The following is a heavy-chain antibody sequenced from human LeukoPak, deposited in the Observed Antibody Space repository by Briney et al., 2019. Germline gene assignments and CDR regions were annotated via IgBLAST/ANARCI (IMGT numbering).Heavy chain of an antibody. CDR3: ARDTSYYDFWSGYYTPYYYYGMDV. CDR2: VNTNTGNP. CDR1: VYTFTSYA. V-gene: IGHV7-4-1*02. J-gene: IGHJ6*02. D-gene: IGHD3-3*01. Sequence: GASVTVSCKASVYTFTSYAMNWVRQAPGQGLEWMGWVNTNTGNPAYAQGFTGRFVFSLDTSVSTAYLQISSLKAEDTAVYYCARDTSYYDFWSGYYTPYYYYGMDVWGQGTTVTVSS.